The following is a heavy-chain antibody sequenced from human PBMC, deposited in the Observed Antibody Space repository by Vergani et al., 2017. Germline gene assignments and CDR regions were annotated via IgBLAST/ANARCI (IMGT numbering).Heavy chain of an antibody. J-gene: IGHJ5*02. Sequence: EVQLVESGGGLVQPGRSLRLSCAASGFTFDDYAMHWVRQAPGKGLEWVSGISGSGGSTYYADSVKGRFTISRDNSKNTLYLQMNSLRAEDTAVYYCAKSLVVGGSSWGQGTLVTVSS. CDR2: ISGSGGST. V-gene: IGHV3-23*04. CDR1: GFTFDDYA. CDR3: AKSLVVGGSS. D-gene: IGHD2-15*01.